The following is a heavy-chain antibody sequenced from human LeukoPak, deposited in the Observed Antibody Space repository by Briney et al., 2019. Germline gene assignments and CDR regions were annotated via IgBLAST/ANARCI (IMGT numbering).Heavy chain of an antibody. CDR2: ISSSGSTI. CDR3: AKDYNPAAAGLYDY. J-gene: IGHJ4*02. CDR1: GFTFSSYE. D-gene: IGHD6-13*01. Sequence: GGSLRLSCAASGFTFSSYEMNWVRQAPGKGLEWVSYISSSGSTIYYADSVKGRFTISRDNAKNSLYLQMNSLRAEDTAVYYCAKDYNPAAAGLYDYWGQGTLVTVSS. V-gene: IGHV3-48*03.